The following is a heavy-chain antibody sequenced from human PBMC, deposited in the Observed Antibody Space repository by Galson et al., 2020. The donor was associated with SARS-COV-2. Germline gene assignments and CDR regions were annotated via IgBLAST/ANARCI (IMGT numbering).Heavy chain of an antibody. Sequence: SETLSLTCAVSGGSISSSNWWSWVRQPPGKGLEWIGEIYHSGSTNYNPSLKSRVTISVDKSKNQFSLKLSSVTAADTAVYYCARGRYSSSWYGVLYWFDPWGQGTLVTVSS. CDR1: GGSISSSNW. CDR3: ARGRYSSSWYGVLYWFDP. D-gene: IGHD6-13*01. CDR2: IYHSGST. J-gene: IGHJ5*02. V-gene: IGHV4-4*02.